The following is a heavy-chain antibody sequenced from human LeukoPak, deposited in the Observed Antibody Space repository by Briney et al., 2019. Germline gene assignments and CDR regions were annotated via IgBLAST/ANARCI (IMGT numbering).Heavy chain of an antibody. CDR3: ARDLESGYCSGGSCYSDY. J-gene: IGHJ4*02. V-gene: IGHV1-2*02. D-gene: IGHD2-15*01. CDR2: INPNSGGT. CDR1: GYTFTGYY. Sequence: ASVKVSCKASGYTFTGYYMHWVRQAPGQGLEWMGWINPNSGGTNYAQKFQGRVTMTRDTSISTAYMELSRLRSDDTAVYYCARDLESGYCSGGSCYSDYWGQGTLDTVSS.